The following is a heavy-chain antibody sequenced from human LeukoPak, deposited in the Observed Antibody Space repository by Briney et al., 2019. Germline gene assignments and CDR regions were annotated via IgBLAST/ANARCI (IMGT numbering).Heavy chain of an antibody. CDR1: GGSIGSYY. CDR3: ARDPGGSYLDY. D-gene: IGHD1-26*01. V-gene: IGHV4-59*01. J-gene: IGHJ4*02. CDR2: IYYSGST. Sequence: VKPSETLSLTCTVSGGSIGSYYWSWIRQPPGKGLEWIGYIYYSGSTNYNPSLKSRVTISVDTSKNQFSLKLSSVTAADTAVYYCARDPGGSYLDYWGQGTLVTVSS.